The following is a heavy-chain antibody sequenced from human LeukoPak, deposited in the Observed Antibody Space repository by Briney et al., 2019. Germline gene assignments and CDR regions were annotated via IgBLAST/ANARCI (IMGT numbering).Heavy chain of an antibody. Sequence: GGSLRLSCAASGFTFSSYAMSWVRQAPGKGLEWVSFISSGAGTTYSADSVKGRFTISRENARNTLYLQMNSLRAQDTAVYHGAKDVRIALVNGHSIDGGSQG. CDR2: ISSGAGTT. J-gene: IGHJ3*01. CDR3: AKDVRIALVNGHSIDG. D-gene: IGHD3/OR15-3a*01. V-gene: IGHV3-23*01. CDR1: GFTFSSYA.